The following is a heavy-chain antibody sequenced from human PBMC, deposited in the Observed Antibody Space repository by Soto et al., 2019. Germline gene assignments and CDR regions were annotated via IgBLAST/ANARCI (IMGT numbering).Heavy chain of an antibody. D-gene: IGHD3-22*01. CDR2: IHYSGST. CDR3: ARDSETYYYDSSGYSPSGFDY. J-gene: IGHJ4*02. V-gene: IGHV4-30-4*01. Sequence: SETLSLTCTVSGGSISSGDYYWSWIRQPPGKGLEWIGYIHYSGSTYYNPSLKSRVTISVDTSKNQFSLKLSSVTAADTAVYYCARDSETYYYDSSGYSPSGFDYWGQGTLVTVSS. CDR1: GGSISSGDYY.